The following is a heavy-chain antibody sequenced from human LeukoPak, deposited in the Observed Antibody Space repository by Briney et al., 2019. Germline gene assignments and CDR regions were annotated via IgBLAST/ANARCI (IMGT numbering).Heavy chain of an antibody. CDR2: ISGSGGST. CDR1: GFTFSSYA. D-gene: IGHD4-17*01. Sequence: GGSLRLSCAASGFTFSSYAMSWVRQAPGKGLEWVSAISGSGGSTYYADSVKGWFTISRDNSKNTLYLQMSSLRAEDTAVYYCAKRVTVTTIQFYFDYWGQGTLVTVSS. J-gene: IGHJ4*02. V-gene: IGHV3-23*01. CDR3: AKRVTVTTIQFYFDY.